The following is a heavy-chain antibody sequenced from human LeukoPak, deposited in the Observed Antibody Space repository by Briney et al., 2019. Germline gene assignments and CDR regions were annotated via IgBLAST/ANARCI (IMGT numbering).Heavy chain of an antibody. V-gene: IGHV3-30-3*01. CDR1: GFTFSSYA. Sequence: SGGSLRLSCAASGFTFSSYAMHWVRQAPGKGLEWVAVISYDGSNKYYADSVKGRFTISRDNSKNTLYLQMNSLRAEDTAVYYCAKDSESPLAIFDYWGQGTLVTVSS. CDR3: AKDSESPLAIFDY. CDR2: ISYDGSNK. J-gene: IGHJ4*02.